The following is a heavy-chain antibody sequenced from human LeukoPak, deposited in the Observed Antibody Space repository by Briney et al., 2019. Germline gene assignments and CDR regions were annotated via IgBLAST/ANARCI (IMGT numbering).Heavy chain of an antibody. V-gene: IGHV4-61*01. D-gene: IGHD6-19*01. Sequence: SETLSLTCTVSGGSISSASYYWSWIRQPPGKGLEWIGYIYYSGSTNYNPSLKSRVTISVDTSKNQFSLKLSSVTAADTAVYYCARDPSSGWSYYFDYWGQGALVTVSS. CDR3: ARDPSSGWSYYFDY. CDR1: GGSISSASYY. J-gene: IGHJ4*02. CDR2: IYYSGST.